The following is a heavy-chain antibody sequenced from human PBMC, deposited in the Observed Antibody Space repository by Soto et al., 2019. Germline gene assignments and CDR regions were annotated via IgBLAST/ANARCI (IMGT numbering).Heavy chain of an antibody. J-gene: IGHJ4*02. V-gene: IGHV4-30-2*06. D-gene: IGHD6-19*01. CDR1: GGSMSSGSRS. Sequence: QLQLQESGSRLVKPSETLSLTCAVSGGSMSSGSRSWNWIRQSPGKGLEWIGYIYYSGTTYYNPSLKSRVTISVAKSKNQFSLKLTSVSAADTGVYYCARADLAGDVDYWGQGILVTVSS. CDR2: IYYSGTT. CDR3: ARADLAGDVDY.